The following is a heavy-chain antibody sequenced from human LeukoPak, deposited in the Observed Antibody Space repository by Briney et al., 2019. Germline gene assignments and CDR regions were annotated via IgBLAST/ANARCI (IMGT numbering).Heavy chain of an antibody. D-gene: IGHD6-19*01. CDR3: ARDRGSSGWYEFDY. CDR1: GFTPCSFW. J-gene: IGHJ4*02. Sequence: GSLRLSSAASGFTPCSFWVSWVRQAPGQGLGWLANIKQDGSEKYYVDSVKRRSTISRDNAKNSLYLQRNSLGAEDTAVYYCARDRGSSGWYEFDYWGQGTLVTVSS. V-gene: IGHV3-7*01. CDR2: IKQDGSEK.